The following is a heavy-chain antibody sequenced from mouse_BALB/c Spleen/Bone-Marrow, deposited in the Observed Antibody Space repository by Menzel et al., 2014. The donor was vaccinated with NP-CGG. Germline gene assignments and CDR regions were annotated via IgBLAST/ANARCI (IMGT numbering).Heavy chain of an antibody. CDR1: GYSITSDYA. V-gene: IGHV3-2*02. CDR3: SRGAFYFDF. CDR2: ISFSGGT. J-gene: IGHJ2*01. Sequence: EVQLQESGPGLVKPSQSLSLTCTVTGYSITSDYAWNWIRQFPGNKLEWLGYISFSGGTTYNPSLESRISITRDTSKSQFFLQLNSVTTEDTATYYCSRGAFYFDFWGHGTTLTVSS.